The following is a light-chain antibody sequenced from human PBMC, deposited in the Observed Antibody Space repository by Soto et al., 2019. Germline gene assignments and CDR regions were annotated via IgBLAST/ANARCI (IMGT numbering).Light chain of an antibody. J-gene: IGLJ1*01. CDR2: EVN. CDR3: CSYEGSNNLGV. CDR1: SSDVGGYKY. V-gene: IGLV2-8*01. Sequence: QSVLTQPPSASGSPGQSVTISCTGTSSDVGGYKYVSWYQQHPGKAPKLMIFEVNKRPSGVPDRFSGSKSGNTASLTVSGLQDEDEADYYCCSYEGSNNLGVFGTGTKLTVL.